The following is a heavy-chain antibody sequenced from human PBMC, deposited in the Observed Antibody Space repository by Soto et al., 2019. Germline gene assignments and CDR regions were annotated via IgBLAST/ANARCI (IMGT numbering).Heavy chain of an antibody. V-gene: IGHV5-10-1*01. Sequence: GESLKISCKGSGYSFTSYWISWVRQMPGKGLEWMGRIDPSDSYTNYSPSFQGHVAISADKSISTAYLQWSSLRASDTAMYYCARLGYGDLKRTFDYWGQGTLVTVSS. CDR1: GYSFTSYW. CDR2: IDPSDSYT. CDR3: ARLGYGDLKRTFDY. D-gene: IGHD4-17*01. J-gene: IGHJ4*02.